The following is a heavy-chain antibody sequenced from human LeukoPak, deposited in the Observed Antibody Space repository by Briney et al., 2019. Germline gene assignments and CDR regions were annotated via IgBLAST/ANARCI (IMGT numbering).Heavy chain of an antibody. V-gene: IGHV3-23*01. D-gene: IGHD6-6*01. CDR2: ISGSGGST. CDR3: AKDRTGAIAARRSYYFDY. Sequence: GGSLRLSCAASGFTFSSYAMSWVRQAPGKGLEWVSAISGSGGSTYYADSVKGRFTISRDNSKNTLYLQMNSLRAEDTAVYYCAKDRTGAIAARRSYYFDYWGQGTLVTVSS. J-gene: IGHJ4*02. CDR1: GFTFSSYA.